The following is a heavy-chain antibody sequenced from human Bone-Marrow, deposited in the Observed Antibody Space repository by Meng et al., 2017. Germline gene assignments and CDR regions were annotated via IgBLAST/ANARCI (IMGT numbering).Heavy chain of an antibody. Sequence: SVNVSCKASGYTFTGYYIHWVRQAPGQGLEWMGRINPKTGGTSYVQKLQGRVTMTRDTTISTAYMELSSLRSDDTAVYYCARGPSSAANWFDPWGQGTRVTVSS. D-gene: IGHD3-3*01. J-gene: IGHJ5*02. CDR1: GYTFTGYY. V-gene: IGHV1-2*06. CDR3: ARGPSSAANWFDP. CDR2: INPKTGGT.